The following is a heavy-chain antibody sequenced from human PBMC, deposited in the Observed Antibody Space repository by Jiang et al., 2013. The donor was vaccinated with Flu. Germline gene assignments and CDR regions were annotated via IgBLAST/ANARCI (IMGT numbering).Heavy chain of an antibody. V-gene: IGHV4-59*08. CDR3: ARRKGVTYCSGGSCERTDWFDP. Sequence: GPGLVKPSETLSLTCTVSGGSISSYYWSWIRQPPGKGLEWIGYIYYSGSTDYNPSLKSRVTISVDTSKSQFSLKLSSVTAADTAVYYCARRKGVTYCSGGSCERTDWFDPWGQGTLVIVSS. J-gene: IGHJ5*02. CDR1: GGSISSYY. CDR2: IYYSGST. D-gene: IGHD2-15*01.